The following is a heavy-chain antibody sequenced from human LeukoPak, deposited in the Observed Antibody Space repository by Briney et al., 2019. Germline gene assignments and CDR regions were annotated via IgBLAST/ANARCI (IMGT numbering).Heavy chain of an antibody. Sequence: GASVKVSCKASGYTFTGYYMHWVRQAPGQGLEWMGWINPNSGGTNYAQKFQGRVTMTRDTSISTAYMELSRLRSDDTAVYYCARGDMVRGVSFPFDPWGQGTLVTVSS. CDR2: INPNSGGT. D-gene: IGHD3-10*01. V-gene: IGHV1-2*02. J-gene: IGHJ5*02. CDR3: ARGDMVRGVSFPFDP. CDR1: GYTFTGYY.